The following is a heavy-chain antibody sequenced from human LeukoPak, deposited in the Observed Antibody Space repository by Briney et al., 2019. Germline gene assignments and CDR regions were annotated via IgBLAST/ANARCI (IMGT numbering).Heavy chain of an antibody. CDR1: GFTFSRYG. CDR2: IWYDGSNK. V-gene: IGHV3-33*06. D-gene: IGHD6-19*01. J-gene: IGHJ4*02. Sequence: GRSLRLSCAASGFTFSRYGMHWVRQASGKGLEWVAVIWYDGSNKYYADSVKGRFTISRDNSKNTLYLQMNSLRVEDTAVYYCAKTDGYTSGWSGIDYWGQGTLVTVSS. CDR3: AKTDGYTSGWSGIDY.